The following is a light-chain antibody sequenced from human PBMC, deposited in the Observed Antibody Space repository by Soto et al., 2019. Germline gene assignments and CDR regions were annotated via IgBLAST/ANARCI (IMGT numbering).Light chain of an antibody. Sequence: DIQMTQSPSTLSASVGDRVTITCRASQSISTYLNWYQQKLGKAPTLLIYAASSLQSGVPSRFRGGGSGTDFTLTITKLQPEDFATYFCQQCYGSPRTFGQGTKVEI. CDR2: AAS. CDR1: QSISTY. J-gene: IGKJ1*01. CDR3: QQCYGSPRT. V-gene: IGKV1-39*01.